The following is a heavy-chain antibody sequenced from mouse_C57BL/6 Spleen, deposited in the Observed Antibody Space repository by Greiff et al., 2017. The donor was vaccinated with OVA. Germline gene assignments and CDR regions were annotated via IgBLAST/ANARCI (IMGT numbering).Heavy chain of an antibody. J-gene: IGHJ2*01. V-gene: IGHV1-42*01. CDR3: ARYHYDYDPYDFDY. CDR1: GYSFTGYY. CDR2: INPSTGGT. D-gene: IGHD2-4*01. Sequence: EVQLQQSGPELVKPGASVKISCKASGYSFTGYYMNWVKQSPEKSLEWIGEINPSTGGTTYNQKFKAKATLTVDKSSSTAYMQLKSLTSEDSAVYYCARYHYDYDPYDFDYWGQGTTLTVSS.